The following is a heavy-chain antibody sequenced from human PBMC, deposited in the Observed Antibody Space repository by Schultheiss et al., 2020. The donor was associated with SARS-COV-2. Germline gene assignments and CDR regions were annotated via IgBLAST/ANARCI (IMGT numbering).Heavy chain of an antibody. CDR1: GFTFSSYA. CDR3: ARVASGPIDY. V-gene: IGHV3-23*01. Sequence: GESLKISCAASGFTFSSYAMSWVRQAPGKGLEWVSAISGSGGSTYYADSVKGRFTISRDNSKNTLYLQMNSLRAEDTAVYYCARVASGPIDYWGQGTLVTVSS. J-gene: IGHJ4*02. D-gene: IGHD5-12*01. CDR2: ISGSGGST.